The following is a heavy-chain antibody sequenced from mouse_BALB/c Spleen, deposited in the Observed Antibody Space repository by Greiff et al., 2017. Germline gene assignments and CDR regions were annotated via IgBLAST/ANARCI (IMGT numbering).Heavy chain of an antibody. CDR1: GFSLTGYG. CDR3: ARDYDYSYYAMDY. CDR2: IWGDGST. Sequence: VKLQESGPGLVAPSQSLSITCTVSGFSLTGYGVNWVRQPPGKGLEWLGMIWGDGSTDYNSALKSRLSISKDNSKSQVFLKMNSLQTDDTARYYCARDYDYSYYAMDYWGQGTSVTVSS. J-gene: IGHJ4*01. V-gene: IGHV2-6-7*01. D-gene: IGHD2-4*01.